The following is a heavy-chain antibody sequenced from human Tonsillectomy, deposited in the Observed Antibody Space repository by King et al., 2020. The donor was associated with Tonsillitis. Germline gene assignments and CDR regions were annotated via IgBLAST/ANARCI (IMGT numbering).Heavy chain of an antibody. V-gene: IGHV3-33*01. CDR1: GFTFSSYG. Sequence: VQLVESGGGVVQPGRSLRLSCAASGFTFSSYGLHWVRQAPGKGLEWVAVIWYDGNNKYYTDSVKGRFTISRDNSKNTLYLQMNSLRAEDTAVYYCARHHAVGGIDYWGQGTLVTVSS. CDR2: IWYDGNNK. CDR3: ARHHAVGGIDY. D-gene: IGHD3-16*01. J-gene: IGHJ4*02.